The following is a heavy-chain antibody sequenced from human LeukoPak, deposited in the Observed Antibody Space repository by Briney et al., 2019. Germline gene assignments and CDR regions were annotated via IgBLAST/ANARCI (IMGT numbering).Heavy chain of an antibody. V-gene: IGHV5-51*01. CDR3: ARAGRRSSGWFDAFDI. CDR1: GYNFTIYW. J-gene: IGHJ3*02. D-gene: IGHD6-19*01. Sequence: GESLRISCKGSGYNFTIYWIGWVRQMPGKGLEWMGIIYPGDSDTRYSPSFQGQVTISADKSISTAYLQWSSLKASDTAMYYCARAGRRSSGWFDAFDIWGQGTMVTVSS. CDR2: IYPGDSDT.